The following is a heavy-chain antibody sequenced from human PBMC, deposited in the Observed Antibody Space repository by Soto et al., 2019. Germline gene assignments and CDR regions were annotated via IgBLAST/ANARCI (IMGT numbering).Heavy chain of an antibody. CDR1: GYTFTSYA. CDR3: ARVRQWLVWYYFDY. Sequence: ASVKVSCKASGYTFTSYAMHWVRQAPGQRLEWMGWINAGNGNTKYSQRFQGRVTITRDTSASTAYMELSSLRSEDTAVYYCARVRQWLVWYYFDYWGQGTLVTVSS. CDR2: INAGNGNT. V-gene: IGHV1-3*01. J-gene: IGHJ4*02. D-gene: IGHD6-19*01.